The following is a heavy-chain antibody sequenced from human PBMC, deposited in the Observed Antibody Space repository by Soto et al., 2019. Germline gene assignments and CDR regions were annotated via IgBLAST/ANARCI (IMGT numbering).Heavy chain of an antibody. CDR3: TRQGVDYYYYYMDV. Sequence: ESGGGLVQPGGSLKLSCAASGFTFSGSAMHWVRQASGKGLEWVGRIRSKANSYATAYAASVKGRFTISRDDSKNTAYLQMNSLKTEDTAVYYCTRQGVDYYYYYMDVWGKGTTVTVSS. D-gene: IGHD2-15*01. V-gene: IGHV3-73*01. CDR1: GFTFSGSA. CDR2: IRSKANSYAT. J-gene: IGHJ6*03.